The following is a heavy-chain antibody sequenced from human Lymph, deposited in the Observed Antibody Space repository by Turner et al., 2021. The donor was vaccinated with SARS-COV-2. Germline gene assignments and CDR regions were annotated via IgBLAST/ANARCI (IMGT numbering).Heavy chain of an antibody. CDR1: GFTFRSYG. CDR3: ARDTLWFASLGAFDI. V-gene: IGHV3-33*01. J-gene: IGHJ3*02. CDR2: IWFDGSNK. Sequence: QVQLVESGGGVVQPGRYLRLSCAASGFTFRSYGMHWVRQAPGKGLEWVAVIWFDGSNKYYADSVKGRFTISRDNSKNTLYLQMNSLRAEDTAVYYCARDTLWFASLGAFDIWGQGTMVTISS. D-gene: IGHD3-10*01.